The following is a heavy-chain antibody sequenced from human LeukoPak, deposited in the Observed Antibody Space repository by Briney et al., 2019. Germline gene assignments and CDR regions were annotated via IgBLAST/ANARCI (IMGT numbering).Heavy chain of an antibody. CDR3: AKDLWGYNWNNYFDY. D-gene: IGHD1/OR15-1a*01. V-gene: IGHV3-23*01. Sequence: GESLRLSCAASGFTFSSYGMSWVRQAPGKGLEWVSAISGSGGSTYYADSVKGRFTISRDNSKNTLYLQMNSLRAEDTAVYYCAKDLWGYNWNNYFDYWGQGTLVTVSS. J-gene: IGHJ4*02. CDR2: ISGSGGST. CDR1: GFTFSSYG.